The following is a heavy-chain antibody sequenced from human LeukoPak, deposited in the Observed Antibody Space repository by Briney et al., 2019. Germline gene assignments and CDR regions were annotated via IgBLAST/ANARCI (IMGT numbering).Heavy chain of an antibody. CDR1: GGSISSYY. D-gene: IGHD3-22*01. V-gene: IGHV4-4*07. CDR3: ARDRYYYDSSGYPYYYYYMDV. CDR2: IYTSGST. Sequence: SGTLSLTCAVSGGSISSYYWSWIRQPAGKGLEWIGRIYTSGSTNYNPSLKSRVTISVDTSKNQFSLKLSSVTAADTAVYYCARDRYYYDSSGYPYYYYYMDVWGKGTTVTISS. J-gene: IGHJ6*03.